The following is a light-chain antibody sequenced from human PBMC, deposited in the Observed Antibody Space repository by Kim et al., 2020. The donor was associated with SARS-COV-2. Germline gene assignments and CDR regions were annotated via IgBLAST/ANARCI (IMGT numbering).Light chain of an antibody. V-gene: IGLV3-1*01. Sequence: VSTGKTTSITCSGDKLGDKYACWYQQKPGQSPVLVIYQDSKRPSGMPERFSGSNSGNTATLTISGTQAMDEADYYCQAWDSSTVVFGGGTQLTVL. CDR2: QDS. CDR3: QAWDSSTVV. CDR1: KLGDKY. J-gene: IGLJ2*01.